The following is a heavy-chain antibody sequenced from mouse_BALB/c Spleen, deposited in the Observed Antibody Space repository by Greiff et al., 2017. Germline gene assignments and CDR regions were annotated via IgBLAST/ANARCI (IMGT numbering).Heavy chain of an antibody. CDR1: GFSLTSYG. CDR3: AREKVAPYYAMDY. Sequence: VKLMESGPGLVAPSQSLSITCTVSGFSLTSYGVHWVRQPPGKGLEWLGVIWAGGSTNYNSALMSRLSISKDNSKSQVFLKMNSLQTDDTAMYYCAREKVAPYYAMDYWGQGTSVTVSS. J-gene: IGHJ4*01. D-gene: IGHD1-1*01. V-gene: IGHV2-9*02. CDR2: IWAGGST.